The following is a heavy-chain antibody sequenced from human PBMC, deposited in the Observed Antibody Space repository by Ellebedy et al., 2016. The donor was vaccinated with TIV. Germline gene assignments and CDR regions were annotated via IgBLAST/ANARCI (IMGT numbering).Heavy chain of an antibody. CDR3: ARDFVDTAMTSPGY. D-gene: IGHD5-18*01. Sequence: GESLKISXAASGFTFSSYAMHWVRQAPGKGLEWVAVISYDGSNKYYADSVKGRFTISRDNSKNTLYLQMNSLRAEDTAVYYCARDFVDTAMTSPGYWGQGTLVTVSS. J-gene: IGHJ4*02. CDR2: ISYDGSNK. V-gene: IGHV3-30-3*01. CDR1: GFTFSSYA.